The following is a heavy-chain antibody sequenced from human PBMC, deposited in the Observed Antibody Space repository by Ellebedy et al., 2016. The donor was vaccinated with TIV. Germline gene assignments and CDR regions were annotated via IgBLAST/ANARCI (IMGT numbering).Heavy chain of an antibody. CDR1: GFTLSSYW. V-gene: IGHV3-7*01. D-gene: IGHD3-22*01. CDR3: ARDQTNYHSGTSGFN. J-gene: IGHJ4*02. CDR2: VKADGSDK. Sequence: PGGSLRLSCAASGFTLSSYWMYLVRQAPRKGLEWVANVKADGSDKYYVDSVKGRFTISRDNAENTLYRHMNSLRAEDTAVYYCARDQTNYHSGTSGFNWGQGTLVTVSS.